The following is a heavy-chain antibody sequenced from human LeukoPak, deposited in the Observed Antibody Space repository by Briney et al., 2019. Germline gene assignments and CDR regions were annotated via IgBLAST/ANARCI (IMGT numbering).Heavy chain of an antibody. CDR3: AGLVWRGGSLDAFDI. Sequence: GGSLRLCCVASGFTFSSYTMNWVCQAPGKGLEWVSSISCDSSYMYYADSVKGRFTISRDNAKNSLCLQMNSLRAEDTAVYYCAGLVWRGGSLDAFDIWGQGTMVTVSS. D-gene: IGHD3-16*01. CDR2: ISCDSSYM. CDR1: GFTFSSYT. V-gene: IGHV3-21*01. J-gene: IGHJ3*02.